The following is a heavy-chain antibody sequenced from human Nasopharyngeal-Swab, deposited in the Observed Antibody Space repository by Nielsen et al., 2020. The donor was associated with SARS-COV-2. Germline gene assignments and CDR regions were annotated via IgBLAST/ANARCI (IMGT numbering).Heavy chain of an antibody. D-gene: IGHD3-3*01. CDR3: ARHQEFTIFGVVIRGAFDI. CDR1: GGTISSSSYY. V-gene: IGHV4-39*01. Sequence: SETLSLTCTVSGGTISSSSYYWGWLRQPPGKGLEWIGSIYYSGSTYYNPSLKSRVTISVDTSKNQFSLRLSSVTAADTAVYYCARHQEFTIFGVVIRGAFDIWGQGTMVTVSS. J-gene: IGHJ3*02. CDR2: IYYSGST.